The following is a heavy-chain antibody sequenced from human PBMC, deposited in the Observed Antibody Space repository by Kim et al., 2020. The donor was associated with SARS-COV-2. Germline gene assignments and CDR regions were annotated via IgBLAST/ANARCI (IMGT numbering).Heavy chain of an antibody. CDR2: ISGSGGST. Sequence: GGSLRLSCAASGFTFSSYAMSWVRQAPGKGLEWLSAISGSGGSTYYADSVKGRFTISRDNSKNTLYLQMNSLRAEDTAVYYCAKGEQQLVLMYLDYWGQGTLVTVSS. D-gene: IGHD6-13*01. V-gene: IGHV3-23*01. J-gene: IGHJ4*02. CDR1: GFTFSSYA. CDR3: AKGEQQLVLMYLDY.